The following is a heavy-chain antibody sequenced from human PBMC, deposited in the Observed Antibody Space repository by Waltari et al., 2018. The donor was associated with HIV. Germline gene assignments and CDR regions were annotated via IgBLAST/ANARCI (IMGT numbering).Heavy chain of an antibody. J-gene: IGHJ2*01. CDR2: INPKSGVT. Sequence: QVQLVQSGAEVKMPGASVRVSCKASGYSFIAYYVHWVRQAPGQGLQWMGRINPKSGVTNYPQKFQSRVSMTRDTSISTAYLEVTTLRSDDTAVYYCARGFFQNDLRGLFDLWGRGTLVTVSS. CDR1: GYSFIAYY. D-gene: IGHD3-16*01. CDR3: ARGFFQNDLRGLFDL. V-gene: IGHV1-2*06.